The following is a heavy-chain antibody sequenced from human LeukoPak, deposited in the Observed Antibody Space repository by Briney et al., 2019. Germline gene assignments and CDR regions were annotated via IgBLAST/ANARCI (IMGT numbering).Heavy chain of an antibody. CDR1: GGSFSGYY. J-gene: IGHJ6*03. Sequence: SETLSLTCAVYGGSFSGYYWSRIPQPPGKGLEWIGEINHSGSTNYNPSLKSRVTISVDTSKNQFSLKLSSVTAADTAVYYCARGGSYYDSSGYYYAQIIQIKDHYYYMDVWGKGTTVTVSS. D-gene: IGHD3-22*01. CDR2: INHSGST. CDR3: ARGGSYYDSSGYYYAQIIQIKDHYYYMDV. V-gene: IGHV4-34*01.